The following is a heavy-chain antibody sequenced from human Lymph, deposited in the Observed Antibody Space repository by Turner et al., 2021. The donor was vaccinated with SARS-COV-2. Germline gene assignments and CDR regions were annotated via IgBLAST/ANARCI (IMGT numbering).Heavy chain of an antibody. CDR2: IYPGDSDT. Sequence: EVQLVQSGAEVKKPGESLKISCKGDGYSFPTYWIGWVRQMPGKGLEWMGIIYPGDSDTRYSPSFQGQVTISADKSISTAYLQWSSLKASDTAMYYCARLPIARGYSGYDFYYFDYWGQGTLVTVSS. CDR1: GYSFPTYW. CDR3: ARLPIARGYSGYDFYYFDY. J-gene: IGHJ4*02. D-gene: IGHD5-12*01. V-gene: IGHV5-51*01.